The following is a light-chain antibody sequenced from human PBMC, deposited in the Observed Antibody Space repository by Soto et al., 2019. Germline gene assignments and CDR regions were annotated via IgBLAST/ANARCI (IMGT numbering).Light chain of an antibody. CDR2: WAS. Sequence: DIVMTQSPDSLAVSLGERATINCKSSQSVLYSSNNTNDLAWYQQKPGQPPKLLIYWASTRESGVPDRFSGSRSGTDLTLTISSLQAEDVSVYYCQQYYRTSLTFGGGTKVEIK. V-gene: IGKV4-1*01. CDR1: QSVLYSSNNTND. CDR3: QQYYRTSLT. J-gene: IGKJ4*01.